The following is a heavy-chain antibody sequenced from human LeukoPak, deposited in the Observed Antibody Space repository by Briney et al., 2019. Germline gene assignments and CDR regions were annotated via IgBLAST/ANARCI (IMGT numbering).Heavy chain of an antibody. CDR2: ISGSGGST. V-gene: IGHV3-23*01. Sequence: PGGSLRLSCAASGFTFSSYAMSWVRQAPGKGLEWVSAISGSGGSTYYADSVKGRFTISRGNSKNTLYLQMNSLRAEDTAVYYCAKDSYGDYYYYYGMDVWGQGTTVTVSS. D-gene: IGHD4-17*01. CDR1: GFTFSSYA. J-gene: IGHJ6*02. CDR3: AKDSYGDYYYYYGMDV.